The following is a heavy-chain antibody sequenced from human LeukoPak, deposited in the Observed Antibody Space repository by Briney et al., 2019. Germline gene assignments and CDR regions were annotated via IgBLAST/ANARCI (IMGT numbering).Heavy chain of an antibody. J-gene: IGHJ4*02. Sequence: SSETLSLTCAVYGGSFSGYYWTWVRQPPGKGREWGGEINHSGNTNYNPSLKSRVAISVDTSQNQLSLKLRSVTAADTAVYYCVRHMWELLRGLDYWGQGTLVTVSS. D-gene: IGHD1-26*01. CDR3: VRHMWELLRGLDY. CDR2: INHSGNT. CDR1: GGSFSGYY. V-gene: IGHV4-34*01.